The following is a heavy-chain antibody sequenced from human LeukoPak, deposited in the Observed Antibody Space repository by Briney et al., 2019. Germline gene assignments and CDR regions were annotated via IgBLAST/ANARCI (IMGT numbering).Heavy chain of an antibody. J-gene: IGHJ5*02. CDR3: ARDLIAVAGYAPRFDP. V-gene: IGHV4-59*01. Sequence: SETLSLTCTVSGGSIRNYSWSWIRQPPGKGLEWIGYIYFNGSTYYNPSPKSRLIISVDTSKNQFSLKLSSVTAADTAVYYCARDLIAVAGYAPRFDPWGQGTLVTVSS. D-gene: IGHD6-19*01. CDR2: IYFNGST. CDR1: GGSIRNYS.